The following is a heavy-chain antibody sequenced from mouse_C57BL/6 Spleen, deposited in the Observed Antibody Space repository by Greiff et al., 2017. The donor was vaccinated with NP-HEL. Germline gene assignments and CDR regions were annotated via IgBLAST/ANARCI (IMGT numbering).Heavy chain of an antibody. CDR3: ARGFITSGFDY. CDR1: GSAFSSYW. CDR2: IYPGDGDT. V-gene: IGHV1-80*01. J-gene: IGHJ2*01. Sequence: VQLQQSGAELVKPGASVKISCKASGSAFSSYWMNWVKQRPGKGLEWIGQIYPGDGDTNYNGKFKGKATLTADKSSSTAYMQLSSLTSEDSAVYFCARGFITSGFDYWGQGTTLTVSS. D-gene: IGHD1-1*01.